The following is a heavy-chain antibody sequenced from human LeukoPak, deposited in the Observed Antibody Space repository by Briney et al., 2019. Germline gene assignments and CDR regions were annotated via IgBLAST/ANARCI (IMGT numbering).Heavy chain of an antibody. J-gene: IGHJ4*02. CDR3: ARPYSSTSIAGAWSY. CDR2: IYPGDSDA. Sequence: GESLKISFQGSGYSFSRYWIGWVRQMPGKGLEWMGIIYPGDSDARYSPSFQGQVTISVDKSISTAYLQWSSLKASDTAIYYCARPYSSTSIAGAWSYWGQGTLVTVSS. CDR1: GYSFSRYW. V-gene: IGHV5-51*01. D-gene: IGHD6-6*01.